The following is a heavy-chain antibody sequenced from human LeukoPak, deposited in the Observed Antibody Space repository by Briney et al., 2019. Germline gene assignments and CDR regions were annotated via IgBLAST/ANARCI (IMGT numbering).Heavy chain of an antibody. J-gene: IGHJ4*02. D-gene: IGHD3-10*01. CDR2: ISAYNGNT. CDR1: GYTFTSYG. Sequence: ASVKVSCKASGYTFTSYGISWVRQAPGQGLEWMGWISAYNGNTNYAQKLQGRVSMTTDKSTSTVYMQLRSLRSDDTAVYYCARSSYGSGSYYPFDYWGQGTLVTVSS. CDR3: ARSSYGSGSYYPFDY. V-gene: IGHV1-18*01.